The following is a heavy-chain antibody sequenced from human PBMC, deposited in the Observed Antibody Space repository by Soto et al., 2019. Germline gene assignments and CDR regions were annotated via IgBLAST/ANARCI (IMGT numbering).Heavy chain of an antibody. Sequence: GGSLRLSCAASGFTFSSYAMSWVRQAPGKGLEWVSAISGSGGSTYYADSVKGRFTISRDNSKNTLYLQMNSLGAEDTAVYYCAKDGGGDYGGNSYYYYYGMDVWGQGTTVTVSS. CDR2: ISGSGGST. V-gene: IGHV3-23*01. CDR1: GFTFSSYA. CDR3: AKDGGGDYGGNSYYYYYGMDV. J-gene: IGHJ6*02. D-gene: IGHD4-17*01.